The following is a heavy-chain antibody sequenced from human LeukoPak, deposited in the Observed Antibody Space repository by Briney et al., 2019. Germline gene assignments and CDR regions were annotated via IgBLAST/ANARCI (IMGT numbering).Heavy chain of an antibody. CDR2: IIPIFGTA. D-gene: IGHD3-10*01. CDR3: ASLTGAWFPNYYYYMDV. V-gene: IGHV1-69*13. Sequence: ASVKVSCKASGYTFTSYAISWVRQAPGQGLEWMGGIIPIFGTANYAQKFQGRVTITADESTSTAYMELSSLRSEDTAVYYCASLTGAWFPNYYYYMDVWGKGTTVTISS. CDR1: GYTFTSYA. J-gene: IGHJ6*03.